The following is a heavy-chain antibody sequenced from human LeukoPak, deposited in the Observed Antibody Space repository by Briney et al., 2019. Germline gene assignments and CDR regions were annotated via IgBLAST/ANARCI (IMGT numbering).Heavy chain of an antibody. CDR3: ARVRYSDSSVLTRKRSYYFDY. CDR2: ISTSGST. D-gene: IGHD3-22*01. J-gene: IGHJ4*02. Sequence: SETLSLTCTVSGGSISSYYWSWIRQPAGKGLESIGHISTSGSTNYNPSLKSRVTMSVDTSKNQFSLKLSSVTAADTAVYYCARVRYSDSSVLTRKRSYYFDYWGQGTLVAVSS. V-gene: IGHV4-4*07. CDR1: GGSISSYY.